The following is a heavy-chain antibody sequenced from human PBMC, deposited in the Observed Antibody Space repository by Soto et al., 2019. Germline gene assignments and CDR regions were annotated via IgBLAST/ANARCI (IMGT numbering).Heavy chain of an antibody. D-gene: IGHD2-2*01. Sequence: GGSLRLSCAASGFTFSSYDMHWVRQATGKGLEWVSAIGTAGDTYYPGSVKGRFTISRENAKNSLYLQMNSLRAGDTAVYYCARAPLCSSTSCYGADAFDIWGQGTMVTVSS. CDR3: ARAPLCSSTSCYGADAFDI. CDR1: GFTFSSYD. V-gene: IGHV3-13*01. CDR2: IGTAGDT. J-gene: IGHJ3*02.